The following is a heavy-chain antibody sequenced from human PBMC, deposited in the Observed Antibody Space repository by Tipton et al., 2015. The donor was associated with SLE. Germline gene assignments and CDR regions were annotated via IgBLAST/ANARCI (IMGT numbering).Heavy chain of an antibody. CDR1: GGSASSSSKY. Sequence: TLSLTCTVSGGSASSSSKYWAWIRQPPGKGLAWIGSIYYTGTTTYYNSFLKSRVTMSVDTPKNQSSLRLTSVIAADTAVYYCARLHGYSYGLNWFDPWGQGTLISVSS. CDR3: ARLHGYSYGLNWFDP. V-gene: IGHV4-39*07. CDR2: IYYTGTTT. D-gene: IGHD5-18*01. J-gene: IGHJ5*02.